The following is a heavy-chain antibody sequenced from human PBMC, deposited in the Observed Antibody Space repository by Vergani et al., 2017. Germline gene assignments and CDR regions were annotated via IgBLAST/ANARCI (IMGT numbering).Heavy chain of an antibody. V-gene: IGHV4-59*01. D-gene: IGHD1-26*01. Sequence: QVQLQESGPGLVKPSETLSLTCTVSGGSISSYYWSWIRQPPGKGLEWIGYIYYSGSTNYNPSLKSRVTISVDTSKNQFSLKLSSVTAADTAVYYCARGGSYRLGWGQGTLVTVSS. CDR1: GGSISSYY. CDR3: ARGGSYRLG. J-gene: IGHJ4*02. CDR2: IYYSGST.